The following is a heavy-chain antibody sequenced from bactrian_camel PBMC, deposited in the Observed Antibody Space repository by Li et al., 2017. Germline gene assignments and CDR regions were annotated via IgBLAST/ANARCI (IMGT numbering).Heavy chain of an antibody. CDR2: ITSDGTT. CDR1: RLYYSTYC. V-gene: IGHV3S26*01. D-gene: IGHD2*01. J-gene: IGHJ4*01. Sequence: HVQLVESGGGSVQAGGSLRLSCAASRLYYSTYCMSWSRQAPGGEREGIATITSDGTTRYRDSVKGRFTISRDNDKNILYLQMNNLTPEDTGVYYCAANFGPYCSGPYLARRANFLGQGTQVTVS.